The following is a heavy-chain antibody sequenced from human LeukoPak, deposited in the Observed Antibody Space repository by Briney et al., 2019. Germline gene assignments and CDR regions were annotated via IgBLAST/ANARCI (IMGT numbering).Heavy chain of an antibody. CDR2: TSSSGGTI. D-gene: IGHD4-23*01. CDR1: GFTFSDYY. V-gene: IGHV3-11*01. J-gene: IGHJ4*02. Sequence: SGGSLRLSCAASGFTFSDYYMSWIRQAPGKGLEWVSYTSSSGGTIYFADSVKDRFTISRDNAKNSLDLQMNSLRAEDTAMYYCARAAVVTSPFDYWGQGTLVTVFS. CDR3: ARAAVVTSPFDY.